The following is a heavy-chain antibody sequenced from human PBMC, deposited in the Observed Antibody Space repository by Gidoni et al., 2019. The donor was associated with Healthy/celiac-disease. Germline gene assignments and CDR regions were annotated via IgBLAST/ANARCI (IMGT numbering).Heavy chain of an antibody. J-gene: IGHJ4*02. CDR1: GYSLTELP. D-gene: IGHD3-10*01. Sequence: QAQLVQSGAEVKKPGASVKVSRMVSGYSLTELPLHWVRQAPGKGLEWMGGFDPEDGDTIYAQKFQGRVTMTEDTTTDTAYMGLGSQSSENTAVYYCATETMVRGVTLSFDYWGQGTLVTVSS. CDR3: ATETMVRGVTLSFDY. CDR2: FDPEDGDT. V-gene: IGHV1-24*01.